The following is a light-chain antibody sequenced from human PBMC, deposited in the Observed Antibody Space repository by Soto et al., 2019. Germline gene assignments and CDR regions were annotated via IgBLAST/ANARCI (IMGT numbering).Light chain of an antibody. CDR2: KDI. J-gene: IGLJ3*02. V-gene: IGLV3-25*02. CDR1: ALPRQF. CDR3: LAGDSSGAYWV. Sequence: SYELTQPPSVSVSPGQTARITCSGAALPRQFAYWYQQRPGQAPVLLIYKDIERPSGIPERFSGSSSGTTVALTISGVQAEDEADYYCLAGDSSGAYWVFGAGTKLTVL.